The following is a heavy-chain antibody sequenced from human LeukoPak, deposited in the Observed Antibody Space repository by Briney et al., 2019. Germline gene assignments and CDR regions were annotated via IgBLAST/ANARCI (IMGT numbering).Heavy chain of an antibody. Sequence: AASVTVSCKASGGTFSSYAISWVRQAPGQGLEWMGGIIPIFGTANYAQKFQGRVTITADESTSTAYMELSSLRSEDTAVYYCARMRYSNYYYGMDVWGQGTTVTVSS. J-gene: IGHJ6*02. CDR1: GGTFSSYA. CDR2: IIPIFGTA. V-gene: IGHV1-69*13. D-gene: IGHD4-11*01. CDR3: ARMRYSNYYYGMDV.